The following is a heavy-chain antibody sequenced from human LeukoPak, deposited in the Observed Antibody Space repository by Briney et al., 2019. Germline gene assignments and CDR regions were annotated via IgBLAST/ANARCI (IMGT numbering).Heavy chain of an antibody. CDR3: AKEKGFSSPYYYYYMDV. CDR1: GFTFSTYV. J-gene: IGHJ6*03. CDR2: ISDSGDST. Sequence: GGSLRLSCAASGFTFSTYVMTWVRQAPGKGLEWISVISDSGDSTYYADSVKGRFTISRDNSKNTLYLQMNSLRAEDTALYYRAKEKGFSSPYYYYYMDVWGKGTTVTVSS. V-gene: IGHV3-23*01. D-gene: IGHD6-13*01.